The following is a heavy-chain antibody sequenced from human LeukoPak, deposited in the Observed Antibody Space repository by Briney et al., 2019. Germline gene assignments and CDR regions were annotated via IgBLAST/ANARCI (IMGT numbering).Heavy chain of an antibody. J-gene: IGHJ6*02. CDR3: ATFVNGRSQISGWYYYYYGMDV. D-gene: IGHD6-19*01. CDR2: ISWNSGSI. Sequence: GGSLRLSCAASGFTFDDYAMHWVRQAPGKGLEWVSGISWNSGSIGYADSVKGRFTISRDNAKSSLYLQMNSLRAEDTALYYCATFVNGRSQISGWYYYYYGMDVWGQGTTVTVSS. V-gene: IGHV3-9*01. CDR1: GFTFDDYA.